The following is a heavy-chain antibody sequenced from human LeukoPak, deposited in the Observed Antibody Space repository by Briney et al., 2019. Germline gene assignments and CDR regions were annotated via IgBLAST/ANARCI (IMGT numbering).Heavy chain of an antibody. Sequence: SETLSLTCTVSGGSISSYYRSWIRQPPGKGLEWIGEINHSGSTNYNPSLKSRVTISVDTSKNQFSLKLSSVTAADTAVYYCARDMSSGWSTYSDYWGQGTLVTVSS. D-gene: IGHD6-19*01. V-gene: IGHV4-34*01. CDR3: ARDMSSGWSTYSDY. CDR1: GGSISSYY. CDR2: INHSGST. J-gene: IGHJ4*02.